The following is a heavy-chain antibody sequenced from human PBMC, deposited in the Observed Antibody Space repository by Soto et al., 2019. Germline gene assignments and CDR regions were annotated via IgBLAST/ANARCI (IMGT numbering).Heavy chain of an antibody. J-gene: IGHJ6*02. V-gene: IGHV5-51*01. CDR1: GYNFNNYW. Sequence: GESLKISCKGSGYNFNNYWIGWARQMPGKGLEWMGIIYPGDSDTRYSPSFKGQVTISADKSISTAYLQWSSLKASDTAMYYCARTAAAGKYYYGMDVWGQGTTVTV. CDR2: IYPGDSDT. CDR3: ARTAAAGKYYYGMDV. D-gene: IGHD6-13*01.